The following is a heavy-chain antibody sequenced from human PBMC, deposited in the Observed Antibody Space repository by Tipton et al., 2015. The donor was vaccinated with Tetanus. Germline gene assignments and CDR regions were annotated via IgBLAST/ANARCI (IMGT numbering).Heavy chain of an antibody. V-gene: IGHV4-30-2*01. J-gene: IGHJ5*01. CDR1: GGSISSGHS. CDR3: ARVRRNDKTYWFDS. Sequence: TLSLTCDVSGGSISSGHSWNWIRQPPGEGLEWIGFTYHSGHTFYKSSLESRVTISVDRSKNQFSLKLSSVSAADTAVYYCARVRRNDKTYWFDSWGQGISVTVSS. CDR2: TYHSGHT. D-gene: IGHD5-24*01.